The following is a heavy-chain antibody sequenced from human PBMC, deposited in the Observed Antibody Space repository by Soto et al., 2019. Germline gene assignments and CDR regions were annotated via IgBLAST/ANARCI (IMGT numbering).Heavy chain of an antibody. V-gene: IGHV3-21*01. D-gene: IGHD6-13*01. Sequence: QVVESGGGLVKPGGSLRLSCSASGFPFISYSMSWVRQAPGRGLQWVSSISSTSSYMSYADSVRGRVTISRDNGKNSLFLQMNSLRAEDTAIYYCARGVAAAYYYYALDVWGQGTTVTVSS. CDR2: ISSTSSYM. CDR1: GFPFISYS. CDR3: ARGVAAAYYYYALDV. J-gene: IGHJ6*02.